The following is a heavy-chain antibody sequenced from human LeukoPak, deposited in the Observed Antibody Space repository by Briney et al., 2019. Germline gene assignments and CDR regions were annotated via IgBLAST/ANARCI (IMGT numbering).Heavy chain of an antibody. V-gene: IGHV4-34*01. CDR1: GGSFSGYY. J-gene: IGHJ4*02. CDR3: ERGVAVIATLYYFDY. Sequence: SETLSLTCAVYGGSFSGYYWSWIRQPPGKGLEWIGETNHSGSTNYNPSLKSRVTISVDTSKNQFSLKLSSVTAADTAVYYCERGVAVIATLYYFDYWGQGTLVTVSS. CDR2: TNHSGST. D-gene: IGHD2-21*01.